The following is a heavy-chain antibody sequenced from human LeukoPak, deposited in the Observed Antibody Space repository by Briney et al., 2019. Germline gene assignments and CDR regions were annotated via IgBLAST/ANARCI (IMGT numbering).Heavy chain of an antibody. CDR3: AKDATVRYQLLRGPYNWLDP. V-gene: IGHV3-23*01. D-gene: IGHD2-2*01. J-gene: IGHJ5*02. CDR1: GFTFSSYA. CDR2: ISGSGGST. Sequence: GGSLRLSCAASGFTFSSYAMSWVRQAPGKGLEWVSAISGSGGSTYYADSVKGRFTISRDNSKNTLYLQMNSLRAEDTAVYYCAKDATVRYQLLRGPYNWLDPWGQGTLVTVSS.